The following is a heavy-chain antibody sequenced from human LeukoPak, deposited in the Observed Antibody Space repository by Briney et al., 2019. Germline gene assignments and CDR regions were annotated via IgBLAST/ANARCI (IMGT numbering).Heavy chain of an antibody. CDR2: MNPNSGNT. Sequence: ASVKVSCKASGYTFTSYDINWVRQATGQGLEWMGWMNPNSGNTGYAQKFQGRVTMTRNTSISTAYMELSSLRSEDTAVYYCAREGAYYYDSSGDDAFDIWGQGTMVTVSS. D-gene: IGHD3-22*01. CDR3: AREGAYYYDSSGDDAFDI. V-gene: IGHV1-8*01. CDR1: GYTFTSYD. J-gene: IGHJ3*02.